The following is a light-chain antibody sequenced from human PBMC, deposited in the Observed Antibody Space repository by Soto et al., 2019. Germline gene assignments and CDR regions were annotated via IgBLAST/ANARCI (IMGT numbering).Light chain of an antibody. CDR3: QQHHEYAAWT. Sequence: DIQMTQSPSTLSASVGDRVTITCRASQSVSIWLAWYQQKPGKAPDLLIYKASSLQSGVPSRFSGSGSGTEFTLTIDSLQAEDFATYFCQQHHEYAAWTFGQGTKVESK. V-gene: IGKV1-5*03. CDR1: QSVSIW. CDR2: KAS. J-gene: IGKJ1*01.